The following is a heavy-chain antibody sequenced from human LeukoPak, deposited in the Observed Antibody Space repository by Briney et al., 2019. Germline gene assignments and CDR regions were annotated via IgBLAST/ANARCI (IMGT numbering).Heavy chain of an antibody. CDR2: LYNIGSI. CDR3: ATNSTGSAFDY. Sequence: PSETLSLTCTVSGASISNTYYWSWIRQLPGKGLEWIGNLYNIGSITYKPSLKNRVTMSVDMSKNQFSLRLTSVTAAGTAVYFCATNSTGSAFDYWGQGILVTVSS. V-gene: IGHV4-59*08. J-gene: IGHJ4*02. CDR1: GASISNTYY. D-gene: IGHD2/OR15-2a*01.